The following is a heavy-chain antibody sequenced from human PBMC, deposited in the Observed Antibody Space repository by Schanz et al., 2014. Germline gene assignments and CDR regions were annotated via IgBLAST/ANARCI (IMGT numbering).Heavy chain of an antibody. CDR3: TRESRPNYDFLTSYYSIDY. D-gene: IGHD3-9*01. CDR2: LSGSGGST. J-gene: IGHJ4*02. CDR1: GFTFSSYA. Sequence: EVQLLESGGGLVQPGGSLRLSCAASGFTFSSYAMSWVRQAPGKGLEWVSALSGSGGSTYYADSVKRRFTISRDISKNTLHLQVTSLRAEYTAVYYCTRESRPNYDFLTSYYSIDYWGQGTLVAVSS. V-gene: IGHV3-23*01.